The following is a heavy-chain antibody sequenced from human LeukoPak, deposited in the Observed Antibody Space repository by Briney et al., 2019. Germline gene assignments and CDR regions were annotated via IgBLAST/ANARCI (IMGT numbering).Heavy chain of an antibody. CDR1: GGSISTYY. J-gene: IGHJ3*02. Sequence: SETLSLTCTVSGGSISTYYWSWIRQPPGKGLEWIGYIYYSGSTIYNPSLKSRVTISVDTAKNQFSLKLSSVTAADTAVYYCARGTYGDYVISPFDIWGQGTMVIVSS. CDR3: ARGTYGDYVISPFDI. V-gene: IGHV4-59*12. CDR2: IYYSGST. D-gene: IGHD4-17*01.